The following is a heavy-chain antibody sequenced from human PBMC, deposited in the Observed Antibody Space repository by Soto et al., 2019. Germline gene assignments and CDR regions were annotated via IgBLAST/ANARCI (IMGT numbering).Heavy chain of an antibody. D-gene: IGHD3-3*01. V-gene: IGHV4-59*01. J-gene: IGHJ5*02. CDR1: GGSISSYY. CDR3: ARDLVLEWSRGWFDP. CDR2: IYYSGST. Sequence: SETLSLTCTVSGGSISSYYWSWIRQPPGKGLEWIGYIYYSGSTNYNPSLKSRVTISVDTSKNQFSLKLSSVTAADTAVYYCARDLVLEWSRGWFDPWGQGTLVTVSS.